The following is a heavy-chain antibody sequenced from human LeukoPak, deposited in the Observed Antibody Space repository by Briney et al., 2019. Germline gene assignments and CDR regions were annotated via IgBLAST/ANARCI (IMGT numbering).Heavy chain of an antibody. J-gene: IGHJ4*02. V-gene: IGHV1-69*04. CDR3: ARGVMATYYFDY. CDR2: IIPILGIA. D-gene: IGHD5-24*01. Sequence: SVKVSCEASGGTFSSYAISWVRQAPGQGLEWMGRIIPILGIANYAQKFQGRVTITADKSTSTAYMELSSLRSEDTAVYYCARGVMATYYFDYWGQGTLVTVSS. CDR1: GGTFSSYA.